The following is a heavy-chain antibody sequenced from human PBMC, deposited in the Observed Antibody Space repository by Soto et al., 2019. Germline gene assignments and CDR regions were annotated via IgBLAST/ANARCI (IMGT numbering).Heavy chain of an antibody. Sequence: SETLSLTCAVYGGSFSGYYWSWIRQPPGKGLEWIGEINHSGSTNYNPSLKSRVTISVDTSKNQFSLKLSSVTAADTAVYYCASAAPISKWTRPTRAHYWGQGTLVTVSS. J-gene: IGHJ4*02. V-gene: IGHV4-34*01. D-gene: IGHD6-25*01. CDR3: ASAAPISKWTRPTRAHY. CDR1: GGSFSGYY. CDR2: INHSGST.